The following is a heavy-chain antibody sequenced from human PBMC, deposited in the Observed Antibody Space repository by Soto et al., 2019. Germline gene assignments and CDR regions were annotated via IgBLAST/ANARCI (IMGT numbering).Heavy chain of an antibody. Sequence: ASVKVSCKASGYTFTSYAMHWVRQAPGQRLEWMGWINAGNGNTKYSQKFQGRVTITRDTSASTAYMELSSLRSEDTAEYYCARDRSGWYGFDYWGQGTLVTVSS. CDR3: ARDRSGWYGFDY. CDR2: INAGNGNT. CDR1: GYTFTSYA. D-gene: IGHD6-19*01. J-gene: IGHJ4*02. V-gene: IGHV1-3*01.